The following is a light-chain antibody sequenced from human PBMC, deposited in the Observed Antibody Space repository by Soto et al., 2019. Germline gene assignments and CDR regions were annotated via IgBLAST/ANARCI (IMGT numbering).Light chain of an antibody. CDR3: QQYGDSLFS. CDR2: DAS. J-gene: IGKJ3*01. Sequence: EILLTQSPVTLSLSPGERATLSCRASQSVRTYLAWYQVKPGQAPRLLIYDASRRASGVPARFSGSGSGTDFTLTISRLEPEDFAVYYCQQYGDSLFSFGPGTKVDIK. V-gene: IGKV3-20*01. CDR1: QSVRTY.